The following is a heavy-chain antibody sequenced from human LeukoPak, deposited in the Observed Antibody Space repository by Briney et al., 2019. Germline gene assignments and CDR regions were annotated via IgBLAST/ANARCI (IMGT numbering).Heavy chain of an antibody. CDR1: GFTFSRYS. V-gene: IGHV3-21*01. CDR2: ISSSSSYI. J-gene: IGHJ4*02. CDR3: ARLIVGAIDY. Sequence: PGGSLRLSCAASGFTFSRYSMNWVRQAPRKGLEWVSSISSSSSYIYYADSVKGRFTISRDNAKNSLYLQMNSLRAEDTAVYYCARLIVGAIDYWGQGTLVTVSS. D-gene: IGHD1-26*01.